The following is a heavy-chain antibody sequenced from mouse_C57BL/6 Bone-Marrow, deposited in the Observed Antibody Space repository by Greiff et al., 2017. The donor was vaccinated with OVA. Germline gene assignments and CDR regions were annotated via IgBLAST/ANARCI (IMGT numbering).Heavy chain of an antibody. V-gene: IGHV1-18*01. CDR2: INPNNGGT. J-gene: IGHJ1*03. Sequence: VQLKESGPELVKPGASVKIPCKASGYTFTDYNMDWVKQSHGKSLEWIGDINPNNGGTIYNQKFKGKATLTVDKSSSTAYMELRSLTSEDTAVYYCARDYGSSIYWYFDVWGTGTTVTVSS. CDR1: GYTFTDYN. D-gene: IGHD1-1*01. CDR3: ARDYGSSIYWYFDV.